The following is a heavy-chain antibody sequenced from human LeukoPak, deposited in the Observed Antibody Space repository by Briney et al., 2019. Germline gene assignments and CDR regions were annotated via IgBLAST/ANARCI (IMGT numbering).Heavy chain of an antibody. Sequence: PGGSLRLSCAASEFTFSSYSMNWVRQAPGKGLEWVSSISSSSSYIYYADSVKGRFTISRDNAKNSLYLQMNSLRAEDTAVYYCARDAYDSSGYTYYYYYMDVWGKGTTVTVSS. J-gene: IGHJ6*03. V-gene: IGHV3-21*01. CDR2: ISSSSSYI. CDR3: ARDAYDSSGYTYYYYYMDV. CDR1: EFTFSSYS. D-gene: IGHD3-22*01.